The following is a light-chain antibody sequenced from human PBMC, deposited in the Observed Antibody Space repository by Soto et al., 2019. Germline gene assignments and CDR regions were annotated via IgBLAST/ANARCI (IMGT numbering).Light chain of an antibody. Sequence: QAVVTQEPSLTVSPGGKVTLTCASSTGAVTSGYYPNWFQQKPGQAPRALIYGTTNKHSWTPARFSGSLLGGKAALTLSGVQPEDEAEYYCLLYYGGAQLWVFGGGTKVTVL. J-gene: IGLJ3*02. CDR3: LLYYGGAQLWV. CDR2: GTT. CDR1: TGAVTSGYY. V-gene: IGLV7-43*01.